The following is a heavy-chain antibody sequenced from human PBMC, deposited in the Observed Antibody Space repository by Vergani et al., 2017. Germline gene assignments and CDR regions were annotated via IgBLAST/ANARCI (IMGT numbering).Heavy chain of an antibody. CDR2: ISSSSSYI. V-gene: IGHV3-21*02. Sequence: VQLVESGGGVVQPGRSLRLSCAASGFTFSSYSMNWVRQAPGKGLEWVSSISSSSSYIHYSDSLKGRFTVSRDNAKNSLSLQMSGLRVEDTAVYYCVRLPRGPWNFDLWGRGTLITVSS. CDR3: VRLPRGPWNFDL. J-gene: IGHJ2*01. CDR1: GFTFSSYS.